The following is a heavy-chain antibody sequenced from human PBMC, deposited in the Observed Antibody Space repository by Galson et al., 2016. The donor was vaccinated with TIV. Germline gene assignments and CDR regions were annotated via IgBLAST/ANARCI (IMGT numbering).Heavy chain of an antibody. J-gene: IGHJ6*03. V-gene: IGHV3-20*04. CDR3: ARLNGDTYSYFYIDV. CDR2: SSWNGGST. Sequence: SLRLSCSAAGFTVDDHVMSWVLQAPGEGREWVSGSSWNGGSTHYGDSVKGRFTVSRDNAKNSVYLQMNSLRAEDTALYFCARLNGDTYSYFYIDVWGKGTTVTVSS. CDR1: GFTVDDHV.